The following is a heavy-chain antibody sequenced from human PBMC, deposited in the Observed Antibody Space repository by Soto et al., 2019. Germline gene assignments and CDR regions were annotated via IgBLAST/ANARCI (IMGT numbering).Heavy chain of an antibody. CDR3: VRQPRGPGYGERGLYFDY. V-gene: IGHV4-39*01. J-gene: IGHJ4*02. CDR1: GGSTNSRSDY. Sequence: PSETLSLTCTVSGGSTNSRSDYWGWIRQPPGKGLEWIGSAYYSGSTHDNPSLQSRVTISVDTSRNQFSLNLISVTAADTAVYFCVRQPRGPGYGERGLYFDYWGQGTLVTVSS. CDR2: AYYSGST. D-gene: IGHD3-16*01.